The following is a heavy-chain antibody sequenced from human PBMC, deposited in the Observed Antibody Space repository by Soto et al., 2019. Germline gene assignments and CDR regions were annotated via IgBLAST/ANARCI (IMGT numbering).Heavy chain of an antibody. D-gene: IGHD2-15*01. CDR3: ASWDCSGGRCYPYYYYGMEV. CDR2: ISSYNGNT. V-gene: IGHV1-18*01. J-gene: IGHJ6*02. CDR1: GYTFNSYG. Sequence: QVHLEQSGAEVKKPGASVKVSCKASGYTFNSYGISWVRQTPGQGRVWMGWISSYNGNTFYVQSLQGKVTMTVDTSTSTAYMELRRFTSDDTAVYYGASWDCSGGRCYPYYYYGMEVWGQGTTVIVSS.